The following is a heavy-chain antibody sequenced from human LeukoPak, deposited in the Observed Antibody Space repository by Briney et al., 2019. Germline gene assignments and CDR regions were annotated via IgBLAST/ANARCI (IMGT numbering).Heavy chain of an antibody. V-gene: IGHV3-23*01. Sequence: GGSLRLSCAASGFTFRDAAMTWVRHAPGKGLEWVSLISYNGANSYYADSVKGRFTISRDNSRNTLSLQMNNLRVEDTAIYYCAKDIQLSTWGLGTMVTVSS. CDR1: GFTFRDAA. CDR2: ISYNGANS. CDR3: AKDIQLST. J-gene: IGHJ3*01. D-gene: IGHD5-24*01.